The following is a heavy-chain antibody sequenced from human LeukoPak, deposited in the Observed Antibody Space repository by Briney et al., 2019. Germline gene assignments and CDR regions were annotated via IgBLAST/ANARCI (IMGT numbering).Heavy chain of an antibody. Sequence: ASVKVSCKASGYTFTSYDINWVRQATGQGLEWMGWMNPSSGNTSYAQKFQGRVTITTDESTSTAYMELSSLRSEDTAVYYCARGPYSSSPYYFDYWGQGTLVTVSS. CDR1: GYTFTSYD. J-gene: IGHJ4*02. CDR2: MNPSSGNT. V-gene: IGHV1-8*03. D-gene: IGHD6-6*01. CDR3: ARGPYSSSPYYFDY.